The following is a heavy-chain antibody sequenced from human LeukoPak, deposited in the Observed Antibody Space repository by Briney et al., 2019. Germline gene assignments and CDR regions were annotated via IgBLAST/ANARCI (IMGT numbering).Heavy chain of an antibody. CDR2: IIPIFGTA. V-gene: IGHV1-69*13. Sequence: SVKVSCKASGGTFSSYATSWVRQAPGQGLEWMGGIIPIFGTANYAQKFQGRVTITADESTSTAYMELSSLRSEDTAVYYCARAYCSGGSCYKTYYFDYWGQGTLVTVSS. J-gene: IGHJ4*02. CDR3: ARAYCSGGSCYKTYYFDY. D-gene: IGHD2-15*01. CDR1: GGTFSSYA.